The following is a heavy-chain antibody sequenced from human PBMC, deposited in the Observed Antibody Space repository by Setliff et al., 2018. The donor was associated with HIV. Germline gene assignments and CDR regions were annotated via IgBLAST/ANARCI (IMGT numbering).Heavy chain of an antibody. CDR1: GGSISSSSYY. D-gene: IGHD3-10*01. J-gene: IGHJ6*01. Sequence: SETLSLTCTVSGGSISSSSYYWGWIRQPPGKGLEWVGLIYYTGIPTYNPSLSSRVTISVDTSKNQFSLKLTSLTAADTAVYYCARDNSYYYGSGSHYWYGMDVWGQGTTVTVSS. V-gene: IGHV4-39*07. CDR2: IYYTGIP. CDR3: ARDNSYYYGSGSHYWYGMDV.